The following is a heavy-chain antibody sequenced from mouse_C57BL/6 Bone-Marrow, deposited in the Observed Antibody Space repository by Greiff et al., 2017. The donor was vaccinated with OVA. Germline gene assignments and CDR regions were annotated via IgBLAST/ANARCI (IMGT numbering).Heavy chain of an antibody. Sequence: SGGGLVKPGGSLKLSCAASGFTFTRCAMSWVRQTPEKRLEWVATISGGGGNTYYPDSVKGRFTIARDNAKNTLYLEMSSLRSEDTALYYCARQGYYYGSSPFAYWGQGTLVTVSA. V-gene: IGHV5-9*01. CDR3: ARQGYYYGSSPFAY. D-gene: IGHD1-1*01. CDR2: ISGGGGNT. CDR1: GFTFTRCA. J-gene: IGHJ3*01.